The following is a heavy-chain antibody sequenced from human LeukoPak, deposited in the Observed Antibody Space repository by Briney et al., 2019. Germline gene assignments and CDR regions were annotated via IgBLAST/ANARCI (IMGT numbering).Heavy chain of an antibody. J-gene: IGHJ3*02. Sequence: GGSLRLSCAASGFTFSSYEMNWVRQAPGKGLEWVSYISSSGSTIYYADSVKGRFTISRDNAKNSLYLQMNSLRAEDTAVYYCARETLYCGGDCYFDAFDIWGQGTMVTVSS. D-gene: IGHD2-21*02. CDR3: ARETLYCGGDCYFDAFDI. CDR2: ISSSGSTI. CDR1: GFTFSSYE. V-gene: IGHV3-48*03.